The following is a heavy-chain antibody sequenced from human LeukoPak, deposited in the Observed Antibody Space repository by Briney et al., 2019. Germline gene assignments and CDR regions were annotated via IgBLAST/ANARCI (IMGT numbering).Heavy chain of an antibody. Sequence: GGSLRLSCAASGFSFSMFWMSWVRQAPGKGPEWVATLSDDGRQKFYLDSVKGRFTISRDNGKNSVFLQMSSLRAEGSALYNGAKNSVLFAENNWFDDWGQGILVTVSS. CDR2: LSDDGRQK. J-gene: IGHJ5*02. CDR3: AKNSVLFAENNWFDD. CDR1: GFSFSMFW. D-gene: IGHD2-8*02. V-gene: IGHV3-7*01.